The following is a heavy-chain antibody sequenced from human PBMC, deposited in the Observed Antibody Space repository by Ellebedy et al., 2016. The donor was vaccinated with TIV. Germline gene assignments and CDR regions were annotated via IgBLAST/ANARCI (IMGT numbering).Heavy chain of an antibody. CDR3: ARVPHWGRLYY. J-gene: IGHJ4*02. CDR2: INHSGST. Sequence: SETLSLXCAVYGGSFSGYYWTWIRQSPGEGLEWIGEINHSGSTNYNPSLKSRLTISVDTSKNQFSLKLNSVTAADTAVYYCARVPHWGRLYYWGQGALVTVSS. V-gene: IGHV4-34*01. CDR1: GGSFSGYY. D-gene: IGHD7-27*01.